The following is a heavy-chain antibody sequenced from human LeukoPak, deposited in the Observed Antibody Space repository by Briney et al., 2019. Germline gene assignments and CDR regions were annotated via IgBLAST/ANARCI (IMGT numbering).Heavy chain of an antibody. CDR1: GFAFNTYA. D-gene: IGHD6-19*01. V-gene: IGHV3-30*03. J-gene: IGHJ4*02. Sequence: GGSLRLTCAASGFAFNTYAMHWVRQAPGQGLEWVAVISYDGSNKYYADSVKGRFTISRDNSKNTLYLQMNSLRAEDTAVYYCATSIAVADTFDYWAREPWSPSPQ. CDR2: ISYDGSNK. CDR3: ATSIAVADTFDY.